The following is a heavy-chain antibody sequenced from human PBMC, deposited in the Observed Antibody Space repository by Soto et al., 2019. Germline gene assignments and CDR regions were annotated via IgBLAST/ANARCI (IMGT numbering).Heavy chain of an antibody. CDR2: IYPDDSDT. D-gene: IGHD2-8*02. Sequence: AGESLKISCQASGYSFSNFWIAWVRQMPGEGLEWLGIIYPDDSDTRYSPSFLGQVTISADKSIKTTCLQWSSLKASDTAIYFCASSVLVTSTMNYFDLWGQGTLVTVSS. J-gene: IGHJ4*02. V-gene: IGHV5-51*01. CDR3: ASSVLVTSTMNYFDL. CDR1: GYSFSNFW.